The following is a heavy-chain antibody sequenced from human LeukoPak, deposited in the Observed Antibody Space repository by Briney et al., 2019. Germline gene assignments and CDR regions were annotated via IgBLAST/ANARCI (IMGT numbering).Heavy chain of an antibody. J-gene: IGHJ4*02. V-gene: IGHV1-18*01. D-gene: IGHD3-16*01. Sequence: ASVKVSCKASGYTFTSYGISWVRQAPGQGLEWMGWISAYNGNTNYAQKLQGRVTMTTDTSTSTAYLELRSVRSDDTAVYYCARDLLWGGTKSSFDYWGQGTLVTVSS. CDR1: GYTFTSYG. CDR2: ISAYNGNT. CDR3: ARDLLWGGTKSSFDY.